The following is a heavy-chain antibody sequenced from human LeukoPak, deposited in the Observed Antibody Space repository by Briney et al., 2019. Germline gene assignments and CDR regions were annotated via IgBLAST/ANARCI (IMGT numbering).Heavy chain of an antibody. V-gene: IGHV1-2*02. D-gene: IGHD4-23*01. Sequence: GASVKVSCKASGYTFTGYYMHWVRQAPGQGLEWMGWINPNSGGTNYAQKFQGRVTMTRDTSISTAYMELSRLRSDDTAVYYCARGDPGNGYGNSFDYWGQGTLVTVSS. J-gene: IGHJ4*02. CDR2: INPNSGGT. CDR3: ARGDPGNGYGNSFDY. CDR1: GYTFTGYY.